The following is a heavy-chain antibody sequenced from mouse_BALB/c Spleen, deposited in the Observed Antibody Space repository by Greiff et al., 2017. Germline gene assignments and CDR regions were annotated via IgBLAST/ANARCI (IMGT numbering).Heavy chain of an antibody. CDR3: ARYDGYYPLAY. J-gene: IGHJ3*01. CDR2: IYWDDDK. D-gene: IGHD2-3*01. V-gene: IGHV8-12*01. Sequence: QVTLKVSGPGILQPSQTLSLTCSFSGFSLSTSGMGVSWIRQPSGKGLEWLAHIYWDDDKRYNPSLKSRLTISKDTSRNQVFLKITSVDTADTATYYCARYDGYYPLAYWGQGTLVTVSA. CDR1: GFSLSTSGMG.